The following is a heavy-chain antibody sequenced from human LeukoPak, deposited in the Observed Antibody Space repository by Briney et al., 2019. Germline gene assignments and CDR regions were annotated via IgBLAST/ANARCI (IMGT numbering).Heavy chain of an antibody. CDR3: ARGRVSSSTWYSTYYYFFYMDF. J-gene: IGHJ6*03. D-gene: IGHD4-11*01. CDR1: GGSISSYY. V-gene: IGHV4-4*07. CDR2: IYTSGSA. Sequence: SETLSLTCTVSGGSISSYYWSWIRQPAGKGLEWIGRIYTSGSANYNPSLKSRVTMSVDTSKTQFSLKLTSVTAADTAVYYCARGRVSSSTWYSTYYYFFYMDFWGKGTTVTVSS.